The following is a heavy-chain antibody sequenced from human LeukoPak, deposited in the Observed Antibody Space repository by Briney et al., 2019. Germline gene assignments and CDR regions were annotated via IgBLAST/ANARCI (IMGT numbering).Heavy chain of an antibody. CDR3: ARELRDIVATTFDY. V-gene: IGHV3-48*03. CDR2: ISSSDSTI. D-gene: IGHD5-12*01. CDR1: GFTFSSYE. Sequence: GGSLRLSCAASGFTFSSYEMNWVRQAPGKGLEWVSYISSSDSTIYYADSVKGRFTISRDNAKNSLYLQMNSLRAEDTAVYYCARELRDIVATTFDYWGQGTLVTVSS. J-gene: IGHJ4*02.